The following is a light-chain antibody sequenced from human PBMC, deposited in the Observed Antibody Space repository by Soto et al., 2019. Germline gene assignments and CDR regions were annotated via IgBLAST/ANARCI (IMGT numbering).Light chain of an antibody. CDR3: QQYIYWPRT. V-gene: IGKV3-15*01. CDR2: DAS. J-gene: IGKJ1*01. Sequence: EIVMTQSPDTLSVPPGKRATLSCRASQSVSTNLAWYQQRPGQAPRLLIYDASTRATGVPARFSGSGSGTEFTLTITSLQSEDFAVYYCQQYIYWPRTFGQGTKVDTK. CDR1: QSVSTN.